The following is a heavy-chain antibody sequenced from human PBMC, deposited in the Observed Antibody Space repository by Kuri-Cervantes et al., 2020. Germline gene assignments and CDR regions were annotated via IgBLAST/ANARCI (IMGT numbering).Heavy chain of an antibody. Sequence: ESLKISCAASGFTFSDYYWSWIRQPPGKGLEWIGYIYYGGSTNYNPSLKSRVTISVDTSKNQFSLKLSSVTAADTAVYYCARVAPKFYYYYYMDVWGKGTTVTVSS. CDR1: GFTFSDYY. CDR3: ARVAPKFYYYYYMDV. CDR2: IYYGGST. J-gene: IGHJ6*03. V-gene: IGHV4-59*01.